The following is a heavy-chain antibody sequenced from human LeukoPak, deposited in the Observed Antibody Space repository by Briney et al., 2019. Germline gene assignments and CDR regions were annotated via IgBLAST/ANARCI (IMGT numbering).Heavy chain of an antibody. Sequence: GASVTVSCKPSGYTFTGYYIHWVRQTPGRALEGMGWINPNTVATKNAQKFQGRVTMTRDTSISTAYMELSRLTSDDTAIYYCARTPYGSGSIGWFDRWGQGTLVTVS. D-gene: IGHD3-10*01. V-gene: IGHV1-2*02. CDR1: GYTFTGYY. J-gene: IGHJ5*02. CDR3: ARTPYGSGSIGWFDR. CDR2: INPNTVAT.